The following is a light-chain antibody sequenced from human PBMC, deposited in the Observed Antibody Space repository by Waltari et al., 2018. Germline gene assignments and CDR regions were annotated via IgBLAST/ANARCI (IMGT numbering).Light chain of an antibody. J-gene: IGLJ1*01. CDR2: DVS. Sequence: SVSGSPGQSITISCTGTSSDVGGYKYVSWYQQYPGKAPKLMIYDVSKRPSGVSNRFSGSESGNTASLTISGLQAEDEAGYYCSSYISSSSFYVFGTGTKVTVL. CDR3: SSYISSSSFYV. V-gene: IGLV2-14*04. CDR1: SSDVGGYKY.